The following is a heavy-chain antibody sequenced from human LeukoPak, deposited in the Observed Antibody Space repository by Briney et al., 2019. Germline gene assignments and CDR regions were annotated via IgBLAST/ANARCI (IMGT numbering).Heavy chain of an antibody. V-gene: IGHV3-23*01. Sequence: PGGSLRLSCAASGFSFSSYAMHWVRQAPGKGLEWVSAISGSGGSTYYADSVKGRFTISRDNSKNTLYLQMNSLRAEDTAVYYCARDRRVGNAFDIWGQGTMVTVSS. CDR3: ARDRRVGNAFDI. CDR1: GFSFSSYA. J-gene: IGHJ3*02. D-gene: IGHD7-27*01. CDR2: ISGSGGST.